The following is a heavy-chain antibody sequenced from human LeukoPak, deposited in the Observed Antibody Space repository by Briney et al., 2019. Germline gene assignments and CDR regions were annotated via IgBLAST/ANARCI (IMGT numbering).Heavy chain of an antibody. J-gene: IGHJ3*02. CDR2: INHSGST. D-gene: IGHD2-21*01. CDR3: ARGSSRIVVPRANAFDI. Sequence: SETLSLTCAVYGGSFSGYYWSWIRQPPGKGLEWIGEINHSGSTNYTPYLKSRVTISVDTSKNQFSLKLSSVTAADTAVYYCARGSSRIVVPRANAFDIWGQGTMVTVSS. V-gene: IGHV4-34*01. CDR1: GGSFSGYY.